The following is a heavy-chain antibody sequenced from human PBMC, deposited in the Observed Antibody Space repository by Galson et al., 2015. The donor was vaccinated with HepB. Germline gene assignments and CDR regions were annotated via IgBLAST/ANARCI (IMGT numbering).Heavy chain of an antibody. D-gene: IGHD6-13*01. V-gene: IGHV3-66*01. CDR1: GFTVSSNY. J-gene: IGHJ5*02. Sequence: SLRLSCAASGFTVSSNYMSWVRQAPGKGLEWVSVIYSGGSTYYADSVKGRFTISRDNSKNTLYLQMNSLRAEDTAVYYCARVRIAAAGTSVSSPFDPWGQGTLVTVSS. CDR2: IYSGGST. CDR3: ARVRIAAAGTSVSSPFDP.